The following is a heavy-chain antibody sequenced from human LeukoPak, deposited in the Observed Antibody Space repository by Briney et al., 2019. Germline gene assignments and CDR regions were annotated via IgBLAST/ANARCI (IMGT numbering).Heavy chain of an antibody. D-gene: IGHD3-22*01. J-gene: IGHJ4*02. CDR2: ISGGTST. CDR3: ARESWGSSGYVIDY. V-gene: IGHV3-66*01. CDR1: GFTVSSNY. Sequence: GGSLRLSCAASGFTVSSNYMSWVRQAAGKGLGWVSLISGGTSTFYADSVKGRFTISRDNSKNTLYLQMNSLRAEDTAVYYCARESWGSSGYVIDYWGQGTLVTVSS.